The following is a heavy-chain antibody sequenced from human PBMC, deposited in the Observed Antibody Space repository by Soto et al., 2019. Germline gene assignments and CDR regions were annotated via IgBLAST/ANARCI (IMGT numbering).Heavy chain of an antibody. V-gene: IGHV4-59*12. J-gene: IGHJ5*02. CDR2: IYYSGST. CDR1: GGSISSYY. CDR3: ARERPDGARLDP. Sequence: SETLSLTCTVSGGSISSYYWSWIRQPPGKGLEWIGHIYYSGSTYYNPSLKSRVTISVDTSKNQFSLKLSSVTAADTAVYYCARERPDGARLDPWGQGTLVTVSS. D-gene: IGHD6-6*01.